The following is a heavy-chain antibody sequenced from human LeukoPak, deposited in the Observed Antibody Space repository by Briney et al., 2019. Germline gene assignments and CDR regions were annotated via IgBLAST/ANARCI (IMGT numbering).Heavy chain of an antibody. D-gene: IGHD5-12*01. V-gene: IGHV3-30*03. Sequence: GGSLRLSCAASGFTFSSYSMNWVRQAPGKGLEWVAVISYDGSNKYYADSVKGRFTISRDNSKNTLYLQMNSLRAEDTAVYYCAREVATADYFDYWGQGTLVTVSS. CDR1: GFTFSSYS. CDR2: ISYDGSNK. J-gene: IGHJ4*02. CDR3: AREVATADYFDY.